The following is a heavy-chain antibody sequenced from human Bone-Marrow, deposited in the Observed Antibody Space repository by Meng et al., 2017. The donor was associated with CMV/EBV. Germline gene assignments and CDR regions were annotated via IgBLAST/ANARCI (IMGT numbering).Heavy chain of an antibody. Sequence: GESLKISCAASGFTVSGNYMSWVRQAPGKGLGWVSVIYSGGTTYYADSVKGRFTISRDNSKNTLYLQMNSLRAEDTAVYYCASRTEYYYYGMDVWGQGTTVTVSS. J-gene: IGHJ6*02. CDR2: IYSGGTT. D-gene: IGHD1-14*01. CDR1: GFTVSGNY. V-gene: IGHV3-66*02. CDR3: ASRTEYYYYGMDV.